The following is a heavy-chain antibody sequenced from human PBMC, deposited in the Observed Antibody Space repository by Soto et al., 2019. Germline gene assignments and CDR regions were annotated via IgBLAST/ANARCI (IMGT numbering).Heavy chain of an antibody. J-gene: IGHJ6*02. V-gene: IGHV1-2*02. Sequence: GTSVEVCCEESRYALTGYYIRWGRHSPGQRLEWMGYINPNSGGPDYAQKFQGRVTMTRDTSISTAYMELSRLRSDDTAVYFCARDNRSGDIYYYGMDGWGQGTTITVS. CDR1: RYALTGYY. D-gene: IGHD6-19*01. CDR2: INPNSGGP. CDR3: ARDNRSGDIYYYGMDG.